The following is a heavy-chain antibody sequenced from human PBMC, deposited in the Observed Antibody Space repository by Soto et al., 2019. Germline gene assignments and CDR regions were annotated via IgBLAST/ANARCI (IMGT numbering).Heavy chain of an antibody. J-gene: IGHJ4*02. CDR3: ARAGTHYYDGSGYDRYDY. D-gene: IGHD3-22*01. CDR2: IIPIFGTA. CDR1: GGTFSSYA. Sequence: QVQLVQSGAEVKKPGSSVKVSCKASGGTFSSYAISWVRQAPGQGLEWMGGIIPIFGTANYAQKFQGRVTITAEESTSTAYMERSSLRSEDTAVYYCARAGTHYYDGSGYDRYDYWGQGTLVTVSS. V-gene: IGHV1-69*12.